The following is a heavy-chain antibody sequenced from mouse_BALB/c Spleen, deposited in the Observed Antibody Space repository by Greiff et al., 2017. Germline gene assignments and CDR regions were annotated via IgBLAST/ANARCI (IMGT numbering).Heavy chain of an antibody. D-gene: IGHD2-1*01. CDR2: IYPSDSYT. V-gene: IGHV1-69*02. J-gene: IGHJ3*01. CDR1: GYTFTSYW. Sequence: VQLQQPGAELVRPGASVKLSCKASGYTFTSYWINWVKQRPGQGLEWIGNIYPSDSYTNYNQKFKDKATLTVDKSSSTAYMQLSSPTSEDSAVYYCTRGGNYGFAYWGQGTLVTVSA. CDR3: TRGGNYGFAY.